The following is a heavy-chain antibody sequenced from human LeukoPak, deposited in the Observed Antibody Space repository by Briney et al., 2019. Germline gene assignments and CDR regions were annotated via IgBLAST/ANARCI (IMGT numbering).Heavy chain of an antibody. J-gene: IGHJ4*02. D-gene: IGHD3-22*01. CDR1: GFTFSSYS. Sequence: GGSLRLSCAASGFTFSSYSMNWVRQAPGKGLEWVSSISSSSSYIYYADSVKGRFTISRDNAKNSLYLQMNSLRAEDTAVYYCARWEEGHYYDSSGYYYFDYWGQGTLVTVSS. CDR2: ISSSSSYI. V-gene: IGHV3-21*01. CDR3: ARWEEGHYYDSSGYYYFDY.